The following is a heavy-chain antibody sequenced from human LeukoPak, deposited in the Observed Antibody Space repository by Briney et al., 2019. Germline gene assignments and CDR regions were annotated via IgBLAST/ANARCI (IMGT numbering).Heavy chain of an antibody. J-gene: IGHJ3*02. D-gene: IGHD3-10*01. CDR3: ARGGDGSGSYAFDI. Sequence: SETLSLTCTVSGGSISSYYLSWIRQPAGKGLEWIGRIYTSGSTNYNPSLKSRVTMSVDTSKNQFSLKLSSVTAADTAVYYCARGGDGSGSYAFDIWGQGTMVTVSS. CDR2: IYTSGST. CDR1: GGSISSYY. V-gene: IGHV4-4*07.